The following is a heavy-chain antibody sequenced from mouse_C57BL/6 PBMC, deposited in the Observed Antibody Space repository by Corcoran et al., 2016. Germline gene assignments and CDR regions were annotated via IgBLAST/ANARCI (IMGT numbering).Heavy chain of an antibody. CDR2: INTYSGVP. V-gene: IGHV9-3*01. CDR1: GYTFTTYG. D-gene: IGHD1-1*01. CDR3: ARYGSSHWYVDV. J-gene: IGHJ1*03. Sequence: QIQLVQSGPELKKPGETVKISCKASGYTFTTYGMSWVKQAPGKGLKWMGWINTYSGVPTYADDFKGRFAFSLETSASTAYLQINNLKNEDTATYFCARYGSSHWYVDVWGTGTTVTVSS.